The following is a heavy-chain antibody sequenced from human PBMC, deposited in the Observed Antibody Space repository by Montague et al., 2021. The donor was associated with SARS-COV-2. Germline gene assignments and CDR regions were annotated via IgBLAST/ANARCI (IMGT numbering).Heavy chain of an antibody. CDR2: IYYSGST. CDR1: GGSISSSSYY. Sequence: ETLSLTCTVSGGSISSSSYYWVWIRQPPGKGLEWIGSIYYSGSTYYNPSLKSRVTISVDTSKNQFSLKLSSVTAADTAVYYCARHSPFTIFGVGTTPGWFDPWGQGTLVTVSS. J-gene: IGHJ5*02. D-gene: IGHD3-3*01. CDR3: ARHSPFTIFGVGTTPGWFDP. V-gene: IGHV4-39*01.